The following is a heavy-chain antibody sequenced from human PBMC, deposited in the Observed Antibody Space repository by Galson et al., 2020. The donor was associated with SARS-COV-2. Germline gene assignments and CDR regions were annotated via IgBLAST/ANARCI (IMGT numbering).Heavy chain of an antibody. CDR1: GYTFSSYY. D-gene: IGHD2-8*01. CDR2: INPGGGTT. CDR3: ARGQTNRFGWFDP. J-gene: IGHJ5*02. Sequence: ASVKVSCKASGYTFSSYYMHWVRQAPGQGLEWMGIINPGGGTTTYAQKFQGRVTMTRDTSTNTFYMELSSLRSEDTAVFYCARGQTNRFGWFDPWGQGTLVTVSS. V-gene: IGHV1-46*01.